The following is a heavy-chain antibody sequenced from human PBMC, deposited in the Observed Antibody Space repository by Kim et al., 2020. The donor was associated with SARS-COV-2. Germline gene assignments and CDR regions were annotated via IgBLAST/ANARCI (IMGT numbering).Heavy chain of an antibody. CDR2: IYHSGST. D-gene: IGHD3-10*01. V-gene: IGHV4-4*02. Sequence: SETLSLTCAVSGGSISSSNWWSWVRQPPGKGLEWIGEIYHSGSTNYNPSLKSRVTISVDKSKNQFSLKLSSVTAADTAVYYCARLGAGFGEAYYYYGMDVWGQGTTVTVSS. J-gene: IGHJ6*02. CDR3: ARLGAGFGEAYYYYGMDV. CDR1: GGSISSSNW.